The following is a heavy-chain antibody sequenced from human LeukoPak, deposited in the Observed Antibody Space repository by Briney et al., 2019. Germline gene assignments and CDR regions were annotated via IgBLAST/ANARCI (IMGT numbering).Heavy chain of an antibody. CDR1: GFTFSNAW. CDR3: AKSHGDEYYYYYGMDV. V-gene: IGHV3-30*18. Sequence: PGGSLRLSCAASGFTFSNAWMNWVRQAPGKGLEWVAVISYDGSDKYYADSVKGRFTISRDNSKNTLYLQMNSLRAEDTAVYYCAKSHGDEYYYYYGMDVWGQGTTVTVS. D-gene: IGHD4-17*01. CDR2: ISYDGSDK. J-gene: IGHJ6*02.